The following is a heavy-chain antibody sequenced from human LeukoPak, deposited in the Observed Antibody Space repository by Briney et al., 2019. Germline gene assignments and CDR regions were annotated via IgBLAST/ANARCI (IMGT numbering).Heavy chain of an antibody. D-gene: IGHD2/OR15-2a*01. CDR2: IWYDGSNK. J-gene: IGHJ6*02. CDR3: ARERLSLVNYYGMDV. V-gene: IGHV3-33*01. Sequence: GGSLRLSCAASGFTFSSYGMHWVRQAPGKGLEGVAVIWYDGSNKYYADSVRGRFTISRDNSENTLYLQVNSLRAEDTAVYYCARERLSLVNYYGMDVWGQGTTVTVSS. CDR1: GFTFSSYG.